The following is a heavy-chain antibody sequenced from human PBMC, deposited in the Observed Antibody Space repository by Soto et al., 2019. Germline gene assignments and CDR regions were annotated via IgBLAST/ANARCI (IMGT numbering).Heavy chain of an antibody. CDR2: IRGSGGST. CDR1: GFTFSSYA. D-gene: IGHD2-2*01. V-gene: IGHV3-23*01. Sequence: SLRLSCAASGFTFSSYAMTWVRQAPGKGLEWVPAIRGSGGSTYYAESVKGRFTISRDNSKNTLYLQMNSLRAEDTAVYYCAKDGTDIVVVPAATPLRVWGQGTLVTVSS. J-gene: IGHJ4*02. CDR3: AKDGTDIVVVPAATPLRV.